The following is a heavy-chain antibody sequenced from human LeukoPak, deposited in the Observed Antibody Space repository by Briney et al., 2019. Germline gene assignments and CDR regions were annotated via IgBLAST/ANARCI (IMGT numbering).Heavy chain of an antibody. CDR2: ISSRSSFI. CDR3: ARGLGINGLALDM. Sequence: PGGSLRLSCAGSGFTFSGYNMNWVRQAPGKGLEWVSSISSRSSFIYYADSVKGRFSISRDNAKNSLYLQMNSLRGEDTAVYYCARGLGINGLALDMWGQGTMVTVSS. V-gene: IGHV3-21*04. D-gene: IGHD3-10*01. J-gene: IGHJ3*02. CDR1: GFTFSGYN.